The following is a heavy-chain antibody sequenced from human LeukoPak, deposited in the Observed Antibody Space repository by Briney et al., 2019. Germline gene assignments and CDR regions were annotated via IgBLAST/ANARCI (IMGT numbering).Heavy chain of an antibody. CDR3: AIRSNWFDP. V-gene: IGHV4-34*01. CDR1: GGSFSGYY. Sequence: SETLSLTCAVYGGSFSGYYWSWIRQPSGKGLEWIGEINHSGSTNYNPSLKSRVTISVDTSKNQFSLKLSSVTAADTAVYYCAIRSNWFDPWGQGTLVTVSS. CDR2: INHSGST. J-gene: IGHJ5*02.